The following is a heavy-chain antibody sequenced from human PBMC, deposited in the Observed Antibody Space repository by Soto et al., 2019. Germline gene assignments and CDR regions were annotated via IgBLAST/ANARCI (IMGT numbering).Heavy chain of an antibody. CDR2: LSSDGSNS. Sequence: QVQLVESGGGVVQPGGSLRLSCTARGFALTPYSIHWVRQAPGKGLEWVAGLSSDGSNSFYPDSVKGRITISRDNSKTTVHLQINNLRPDDTAIYYCARDTVTSLTPYQGFYYYGMDVWGQGTTVTVSS. D-gene: IGHD2-2*01. J-gene: IGHJ6*02. CDR1: GFALTPYS. V-gene: IGHV3-30-3*01. CDR3: ARDTVTSLTPYQGFYYYGMDV.